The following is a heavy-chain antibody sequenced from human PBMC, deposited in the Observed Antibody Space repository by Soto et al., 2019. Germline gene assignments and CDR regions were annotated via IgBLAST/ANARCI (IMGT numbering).Heavy chain of an antibody. CDR2: ISYDGSNK. Sequence: GGSLRLSCAASGFTFSSYAMHWVRQGPGKGLEWVAVISYDGSNKNYADSVKGRFTISRDNSKNTLYLQMNSLRAEDTAVYYCARGRGHVIVLVQYYFDYWGQGILVTVSS. CDR1: GFTFSSYA. J-gene: IGHJ4*02. V-gene: IGHV3-30-3*01. D-gene: IGHD3-22*01. CDR3: ARGRGHVIVLVQYYFDY.